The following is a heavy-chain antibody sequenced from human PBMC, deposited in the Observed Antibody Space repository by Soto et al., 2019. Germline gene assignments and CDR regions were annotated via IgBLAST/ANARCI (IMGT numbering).Heavy chain of an antibody. J-gene: IGHJ4*02. CDR3: ASTTMVRGVIIRQTFDY. Sequence: ASVKVSCKASGGTFSSYAISWVRQAPGQGFEWMGGIIPILGIANYAQKFQGRVTITADKSTSTAYMKLSSLRSEDTAVYYCASTTMVRGVIIRQTFDYWGQGTLVTVSS. CDR1: GGTFSSYA. D-gene: IGHD3-10*01. V-gene: IGHV1-69*10. CDR2: IIPILGIA.